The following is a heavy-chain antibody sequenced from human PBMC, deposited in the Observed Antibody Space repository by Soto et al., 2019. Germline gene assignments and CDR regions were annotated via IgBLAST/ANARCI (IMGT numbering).Heavy chain of an antibody. J-gene: IGHJ4*02. CDR1: GYTFTGYA. D-gene: IGHD2-21*01. Sequence: QVQLVQSGAEEKKPGASVKVSCKASGYTFTGYAMHWVRQAPGQRLEWMGWINAGNGNTKYSQKSQGRVTITRDTSSSTAYMELSSLRSEDTAVYYCARAVALPADFDSWGQGTLVTVSS. CDR3: ARAVALPADFDS. V-gene: IGHV1-3*05. CDR2: INAGNGNT.